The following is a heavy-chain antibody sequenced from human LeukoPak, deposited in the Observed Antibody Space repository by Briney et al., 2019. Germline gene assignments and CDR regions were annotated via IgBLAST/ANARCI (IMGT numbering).Heavy chain of an antibody. CDR1: GITFSGYS. J-gene: IGHJ4*02. V-gene: IGHV3-21*01. CDR3: ARADPPAISFFDY. D-gene: IGHD3-9*01. CDR2: ISGSGESI. Sequence: GGSLRLSCAASGITFSGYSMNWVRQAPGKGLEWVSSISGSGESIYYADSVKGRFTISRDNARNSLYLQMDSLRAEDTAVYYCARADPPAISFFDYWGQGTLVTVSS.